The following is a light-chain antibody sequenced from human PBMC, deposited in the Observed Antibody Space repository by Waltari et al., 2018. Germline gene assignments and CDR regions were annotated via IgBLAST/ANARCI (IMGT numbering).Light chain of an antibody. Sequence: DIQMTQSPSTLPASVGDRVTITCRASQRISSWLAWYQQKPGKAPKLLIYKASSLESGVPSRFSGSGSGTEFTLTISSLQPDDFATYYCQQYNSYPYTFGQGTKLEIK. J-gene: IGKJ2*01. CDR3: QQYNSYPYT. CDR2: KAS. V-gene: IGKV1-5*03. CDR1: QRISSW.